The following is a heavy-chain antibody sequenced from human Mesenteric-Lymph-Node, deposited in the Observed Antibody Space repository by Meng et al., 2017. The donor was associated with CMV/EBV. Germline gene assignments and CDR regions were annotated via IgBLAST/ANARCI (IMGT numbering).Heavy chain of an antibody. CDR3: VRTTGNYGDWDH. V-gene: IGHV3-74*01. CDR2: ISGGGSST. Sequence: GESLKISCAASGFTFSSYSMNWVRQAPGKGLEWVSHISGGGSSTNYADSVKGRFTISRDNAKNTLYLQLNSLRAEDTAVYYCVRTTGNYGDWDHWGQGTLVTVSS. D-gene: IGHD2-8*02. J-gene: IGHJ4*02. CDR1: GFTFSSYS.